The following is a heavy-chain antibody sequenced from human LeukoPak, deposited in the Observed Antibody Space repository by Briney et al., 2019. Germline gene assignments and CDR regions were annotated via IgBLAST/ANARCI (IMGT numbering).Heavy chain of an antibody. D-gene: IGHD4-23*01. Sequence: PGGFLRLSCAASGFTFDDYAMHWVRQAPGKGLEWVSGISWNSGSIGYADSVKGRFTISRDNAKNSLYLQMNSLRAEDTALYYCAKDPGGNSDYYYGMDVWGQGTTVTVSS. CDR1: GFTFDDYA. CDR3: AKDPGGNSDYYYGMDV. J-gene: IGHJ6*02. CDR2: ISWNSGSI. V-gene: IGHV3-9*01.